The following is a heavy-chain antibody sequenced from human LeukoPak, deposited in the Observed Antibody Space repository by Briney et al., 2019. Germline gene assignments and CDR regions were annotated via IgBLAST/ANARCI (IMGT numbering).Heavy chain of an antibody. D-gene: IGHD1-1*01. J-gene: IGHJ3*02. CDR3: ITKGTSWVDI. V-gene: IGHV3-15*01. CDR2: IKSKNVGGTT. CDR1: GFTFNNAW. Sequence: GGSLRLSCAASGFTFNNAWMNWVRQAPGKGLEWVGRIKSKNVGGTTDYAAPVKGRFTISRDDSKNTVYLQMNSLKIEDTAVYYCITKGTSWVDIWGQGTMVTVSS.